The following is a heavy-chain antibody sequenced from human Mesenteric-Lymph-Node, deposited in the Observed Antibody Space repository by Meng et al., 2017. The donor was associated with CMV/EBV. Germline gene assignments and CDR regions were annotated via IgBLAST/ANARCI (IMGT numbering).Heavy chain of an antibody. CDR2: IYYSGST. J-gene: IGHJ6*02. V-gene: IGHV4-59*01. Sequence: GSLRLSCTVSGGSISSYYWSWIRQPPGKGLEWIGYIYYSGSTNYNPSLKSRVTISVDTSKNQFSLKLSSVTAADTAVYYCAAAIPPYYYYGMDVWGQGTTVTVSS. D-gene: IGHD2-21*02. CDR3: AAAIPPYYYYGMDV. CDR1: GGSISSYY.